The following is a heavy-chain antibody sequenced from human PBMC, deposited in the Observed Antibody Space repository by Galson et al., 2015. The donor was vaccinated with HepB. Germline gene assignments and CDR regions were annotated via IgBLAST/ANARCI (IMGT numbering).Heavy chain of an antibody. CDR2: IYPGDSDT. Sequence: QSGAEVKKPGESLKISCKGSGYSFTSYWIGWVRQMPGKGLEWMGIIYPGDSDTRYSPSFQGQITISADKSISTAYLQWSSLKASDTAMYYWARQGYGDSVGPFVDYWGQGTLVTVSS. J-gene: IGHJ4*02. CDR1: GYSFTSYW. V-gene: IGHV5-51*01. CDR3: ARQGYGDSVGPFVDY. D-gene: IGHD4-17*01.